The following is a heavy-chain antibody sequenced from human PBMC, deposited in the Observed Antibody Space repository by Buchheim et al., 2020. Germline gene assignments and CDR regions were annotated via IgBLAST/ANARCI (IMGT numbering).Heavy chain of an antibody. D-gene: IGHD3-9*01. CDR1: GFTFHDHW. J-gene: IGHJ4*02. CDR3: TTEPRY. V-gene: IGHV3-15*01. CDR2: VKSTSAGGTI. Sequence: EVQLVESGGGLVGPGGSLTLSCATSGFTFHDHWMSWIRQAPGKGLEWIARVKSTSAGGTIDYVTSVKGRFVISRDDSNTMLFLQMNSLKNEDTAVYYCTTEPRYWGQGTL.